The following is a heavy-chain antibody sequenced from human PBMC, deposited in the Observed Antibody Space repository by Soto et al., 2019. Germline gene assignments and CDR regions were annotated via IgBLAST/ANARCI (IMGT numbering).Heavy chain of an antibody. CDR2: MNPNSGTT. CDR1: GYTFTSYD. J-gene: IGHJ4*02. CDR3: ARVPRVWEHLSY. D-gene: IGHD1-26*01. V-gene: IGHV1-8*01. Sequence: QVPLVQSGAEVKKPGASVKVSCTASGYTFTSYDIHWVRQASGQGLEWMGWMNPNSGTTNYTQKFQGRVTMTRNTSISTAYMELSSLSSEDTAVYYCARVPRVWEHLSYWGQGTLVTVSS.